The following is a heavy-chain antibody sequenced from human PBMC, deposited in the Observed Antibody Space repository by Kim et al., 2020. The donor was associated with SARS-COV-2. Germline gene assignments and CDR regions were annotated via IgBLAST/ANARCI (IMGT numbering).Heavy chain of an antibody. V-gene: IGHV4-59*13. Sequence: SETLSLTCTVSGGSISSYFWNWIRQPPGKGLEWVGYVSYSGSNYNPSLKSRATISVDTSKNQFSLNLNSVTTADTAVYFCARGWIPATPPSFDPWGQGTL. CDR2: VSYSGS. CDR3: ARGWIPATPPSFDP. CDR1: GGSISSYF. J-gene: IGHJ5*02. D-gene: IGHD2-15*01.